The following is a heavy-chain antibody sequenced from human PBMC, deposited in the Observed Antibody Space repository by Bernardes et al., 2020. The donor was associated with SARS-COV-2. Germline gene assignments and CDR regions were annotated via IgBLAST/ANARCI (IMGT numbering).Heavy chain of an antibody. V-gene: IGHV3-21*01. J-gene: IGHJ4*02. Sequence: GSLRLSCVSSEFTFDGRGMTWVRQPAGKGLEWVSTITYTNFVTYGDSVKGRFTISRDNAKRSVYLEMDRLRVEDTAVYYCARDGSGWSRDVWGQGTLVTVSS. CDR2: ITYTNFVT. CDR3: ARDGSGWSRDV. CDR1: EFTFDGRG. D-gene: IGHD6-19*01.